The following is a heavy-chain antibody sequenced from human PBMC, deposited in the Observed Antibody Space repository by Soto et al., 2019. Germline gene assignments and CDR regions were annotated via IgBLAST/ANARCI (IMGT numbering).Heavy chain of an antibody. J-gene: IGHJ3*01. CDR2: VNPSSGST. V-gene: IGHV1-46*01. Sequence: QVQLVQSGAEVKKPGASVKVSCKASGYSFTTYNIHWVQQAPGQGLEWMGVVNPSSGSTSYAQKFQGRVTMTRDTSKSTVYMELSSLRSEDAAVYYCARWAPDAFHVWGQGTLVTVSS. CDR1: GYSFTTYN. CDR3: ARWAPDAFHV.